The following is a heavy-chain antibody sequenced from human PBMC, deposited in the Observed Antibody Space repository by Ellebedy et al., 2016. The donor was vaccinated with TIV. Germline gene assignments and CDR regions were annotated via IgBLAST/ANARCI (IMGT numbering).Heavy chain of an antibody. CDR1: GYTFSTYA. CDR3: ARSGDTSMAFTPSLDY. V-gene: IGHV1-3*01. J-gene: IGHJ4*02. CDR2: INAGAANT. Sequence: AASVTVSCKASGYTFSTYAMHWVRQAPGHRLEWMGWINAGAANTKYSQKFQGRVTITRDTSASTAYMELSSLRSEDTAVYYCARSGDTSMAFTPSLDYWGQGTLVTVSS. D-gene: IGHD5-18*01.